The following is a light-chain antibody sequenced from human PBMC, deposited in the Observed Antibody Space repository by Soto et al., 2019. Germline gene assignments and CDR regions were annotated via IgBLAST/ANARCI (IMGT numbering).Light chain of an antibody. CDR3: QQYGSWT. CDR2: AAS. Sequence: EIVMTQSPATLSVSPGERATLSCRASQSVSGNLAWYQQKPGQAPSLLIYAASTRATGISARFSGSGSGTDFTLTISSLQSEDFALYYCQQYGSWTFGQGTKVEI. CDR1: QSVSGN. J-gene: IGKJ1*01. V-gene: IGKV3-15*01.